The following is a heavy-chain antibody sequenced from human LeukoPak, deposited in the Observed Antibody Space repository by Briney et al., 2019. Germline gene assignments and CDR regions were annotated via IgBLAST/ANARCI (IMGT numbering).Heavy chain of an antibody. V-gene: IGHV1-3*04. CDR2: IKTDNGDT. CDR3: ARDSEGY. Sequence: GASVKVSCKASGSTLINYAMHWVRQAPGQRLEWMGWIKTDNGDTKYSQKFQGRVIITRDTSATTAYTSTAYMELSSLTTEDTAVYYCARDSEGYWGQGTLVTVSS. D-gene: IGHD3-10*01. CDR1: GSTLINYA. J-gene: IGHJ4*02.